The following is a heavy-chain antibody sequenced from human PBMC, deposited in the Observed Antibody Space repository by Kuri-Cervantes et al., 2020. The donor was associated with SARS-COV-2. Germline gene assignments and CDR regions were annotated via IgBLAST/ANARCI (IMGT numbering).Heavy chain of an antibody. CDR1: GYTFTSYD. CDR3: ARGWQQQLVGDAFDI. D-gene: IGHD6-13*01. J-gene: IGHJ3*02. V-gene: IGHV1-8*03. Sequence: ASVKVSCKASGYTFTSYDINWVRQATGQRLEWMGWMNPNSGNTGYAQKFQGRVTITRNTSISTAYMDLSGLRSEDTAVYYCARGWQQQLVGDAFDIWGQGTMVTVSS. CDR2: MNPNSGNT.